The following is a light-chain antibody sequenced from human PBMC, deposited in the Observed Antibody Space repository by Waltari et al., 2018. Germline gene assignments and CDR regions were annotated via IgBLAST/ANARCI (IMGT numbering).Light chain of an antibody. V-gene: IGLV4-69*01. CDR3: QTGGHGTWV. CDR1: SGQRSNV. CDR2: VNIDGSH. Sequence: QLVLNQSPSDSTSLGASVKLTCPLSSGQRSNVLAWLDQQPEKGPRYLLKVNIDGSHSKGDEITDRFSGSSSGAERYLTSSSLQSEDEADYYCQTGGHGTWVFGGWTKLTVL. J-gene: IGLJ3*02.